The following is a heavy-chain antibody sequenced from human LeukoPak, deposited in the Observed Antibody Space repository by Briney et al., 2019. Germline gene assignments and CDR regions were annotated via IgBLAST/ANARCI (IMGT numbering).Heavy chain of an antibody. CDR2: ITSTSSYT. V-gene: IGHV3-21*01. Sequence: GGSLRLSCAASGFTFDDYAMSWVRQAPGKGLEWVSSITSTSSYTFYADSVKGRFTISRDNAKNSLYLHLNSLRDEDTAIYYCARDPYNGDYGDFYYYYMDVWGKGTTVTISS. CDR3: ARDPYNGDYGDFYYYYMDV. D-gene: IGHD3-16*01. J-gene: IGHJ6*03. CDR1: GFTFDDYA.